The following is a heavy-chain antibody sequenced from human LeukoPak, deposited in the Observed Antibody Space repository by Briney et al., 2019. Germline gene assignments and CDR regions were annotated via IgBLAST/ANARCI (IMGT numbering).Heavy chain of an antibody. CDR2: INHSGST. V-gene: IGHV4-34*01. CDR1: GGSFSGYY. Sequence: SETLSLTCAVYGGSFSGYYWSWIRQPPGKGLEWIGEINHSGSTNYNPSLKSRVTISVDTSKNQFSLKLSSVTAADTAVYYCASPAAAGRLFDYWGQGTLVTVSS. CDR3: ASPAAAGRLFDY. J-gene: IGHJ4*02. D-gene: IGHD2-2*01.